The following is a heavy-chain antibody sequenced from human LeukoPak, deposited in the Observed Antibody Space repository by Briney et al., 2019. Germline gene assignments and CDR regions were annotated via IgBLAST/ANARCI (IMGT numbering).Heavy chain of an antibody. Sequence: GGSLRLSCAASGFTFSGSAMHWVRQASGKGLEWVGRIRSKANSYATAYAASVEGRFTISRDDSKNTAYLQMNSLKTEDTAVYYCTRPIVGATYPFDYWGQGTLVTVSS. CDR3: TRPIVGATYPFDY. V-gene: IGHV3-73*01. CDR1: GFTFSGSA. J-gene: IGHJ4*02. D-gene: IGHD1-26*01. CDR2: IRSKANSYAT.